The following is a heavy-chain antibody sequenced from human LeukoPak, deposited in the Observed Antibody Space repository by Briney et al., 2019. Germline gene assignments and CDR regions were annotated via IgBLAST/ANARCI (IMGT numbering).Heavy chain of an antibody. CDR3: AKEIWFGESYYFDY. CDR1: GFTYSSYG. CDR2: IRYDGSNK. J-gene: IGHJ4*02. V-gene: IGHV3-30*02. D-gene: IGHD3-10*01. Sequence: PGGSLRLSCAASGFTYSSYGMHWVRQAPGKGLEWVAFIRYDGSNKYYADSVKGRFTISRDNSKNTLYLQMNSLRAEDTAVYYCAKEIWFGESYYFDYWGQGTLVTVSS.